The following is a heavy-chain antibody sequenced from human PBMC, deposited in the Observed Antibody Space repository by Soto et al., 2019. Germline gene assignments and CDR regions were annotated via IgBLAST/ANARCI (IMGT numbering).Heavy chain of an antibody. CDR2: IYYSGST. Sequence: SETLSLTCTVSGGSISSYYWSWIRQPPGKGLEWIGYIYYSGSTNYNPSLKSRVTISVDTSKNQFSLKLSSVTAADTAVYYCAREERAGTTRLVDAFDIWGQGTMVTVSS. CDR1: GGSISSYY. CDR3: AREERAGTTRLVDAFDI. V-gene: IGHV4-59*01. J-gene: IGHJ3*02. D-gene: IGHD1-1*01.